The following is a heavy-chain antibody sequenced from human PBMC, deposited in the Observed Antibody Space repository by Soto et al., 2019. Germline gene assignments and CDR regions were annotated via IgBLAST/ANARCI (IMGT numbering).Heavy chain of an antibody. J-gene: IGHJ6*02. Sequence: PGGSLRLSCAASGFSFSGHGMHWVRQAPGKGLEWVAVISHDGSNQDYAGSVKGRFSLARDNSKNALYLRMNSLRVEDSAVYYCARYRSCTSDSYGMDLWGQGTTVTVSS. D-gene: IGHD1-1*01. CDR3: ARYRSCTSDSYGMDL. CDR2: ISHDGSNQ. CDR1: GFSFSGHG. V-gene: IGHV3-30-3*01.